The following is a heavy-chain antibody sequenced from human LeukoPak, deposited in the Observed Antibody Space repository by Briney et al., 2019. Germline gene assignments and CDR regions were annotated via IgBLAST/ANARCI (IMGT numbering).Heavy chain of an antibody. CDR1: GYTFTGYY. J-gene: IGHJ4*02. Sequence: ASVKVSCRASGYTFTGYYMHWVRQAPGQGREWMGWINPNSGGTNYAQKFQGRVTMTRDTSISTAYMELSRLRSDDTAVYYCARDYSGYSSGWYDYWGQGTLVTVSS. V-gene: IGHV1-2*02. CDR2: INPNSGGT. D-gene: IGHD6-19*01. CDR3: ARDYSGYSSGWYDY.